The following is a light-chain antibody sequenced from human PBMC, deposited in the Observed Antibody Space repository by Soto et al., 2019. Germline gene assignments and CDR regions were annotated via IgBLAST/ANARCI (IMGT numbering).Light chain of an antibody. CDR1: QSVSSSY. Sequence: EIVWTQSPGTLSLSPGERATLSCRASQSVSSSYLAWYQQKPGQAPRLLIYGASSRATGIPDRFSGSGSGTDLNLTISRLEHEDFAVYYCQQYGGSPPRLTFGQGTKVEL. J-gene: IGKJ1*01. CDR2: GAS. V-gene: IGKV3-20*01. CDR3: QQYGGSPPRLT.